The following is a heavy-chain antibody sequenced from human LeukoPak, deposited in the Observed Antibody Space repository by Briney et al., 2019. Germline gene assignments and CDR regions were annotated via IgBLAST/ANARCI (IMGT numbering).Heavy chain of an antibody. Sequence: GGSLRLSCAASGFTVSSNYMSWVRQAPGKGLEWVSVIYSGGSTYYADSVKGRFTISRDNPKNTLYLQMNSLRAEDTAVYYCARVIRGSYYIFDYWGQGTLVTVSS. D-gene: IGHD1-26*01. CDR1: GFTVSSNY. CDR2: IYSGGST. J-gene: IGHJ4*02. V-gene: IGHV3-53*01. CDR3: ARVIRGSYYIFDY.